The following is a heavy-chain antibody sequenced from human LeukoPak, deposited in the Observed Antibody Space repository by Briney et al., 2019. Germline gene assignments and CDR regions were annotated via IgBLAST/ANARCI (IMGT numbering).Heavy chain of an antibody. V-gene: IGHV4-59*08. Sequence: KPSETLSLTCTVSGGSISSYYWSWIRQPPGKGLEWIGYIYYSGSTNYNPSLKRRVTISVDTSKNQFSLKLSSVTAADTAVYYCARLINYYYGMDVWGQGTTVTVSS. J-gene: IGHJ6*02. CDR1: GGSISSYY. CDR3: ARLINYYYGMDV. CDR2: IYYSGST. D-gene: IGHD3-16*02.